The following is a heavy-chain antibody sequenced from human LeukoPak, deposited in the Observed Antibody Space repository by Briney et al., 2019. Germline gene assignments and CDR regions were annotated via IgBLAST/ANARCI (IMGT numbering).Heavy chain of an antibody. CDR2: IHSSGST. J-gene: IGHJ4*02. CDR3: ARDPHGSSGWYDY. V-gene: IGHV4-4*07. D-gene: IGHD6-19*01. CDR1: GGSISYYY. Sequence: PSGTLSLTCTVSGGSISYYYWTWIRQPAGKGLEWIGRIHSSGSTNYNPSLKSRVTMSVDTSKNQFSLRLSSVTAADTAVYYCARDPHGSSGWYDYWGQGILVTVSS.